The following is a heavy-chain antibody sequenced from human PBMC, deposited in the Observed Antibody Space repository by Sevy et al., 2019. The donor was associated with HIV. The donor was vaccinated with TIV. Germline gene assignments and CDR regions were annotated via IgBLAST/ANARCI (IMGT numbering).Heavy chain of an antibody. V-gene: IGHV3-7*01. D-gene: IGHD6-13*01. J-gene: IGHJ4*02. CDR1: GFSLNSYW. CDR2: IKQDGSVK. CDR3: VRAIAADGGF. Sequence: GGSLRLSCAASGFSLNSYWMSWVRQAPGKGLEWVANIKQDGSVKYYVDSVKGRFTISRDNPRNLLYLQMNGLRAEDTALYYCVRAIAADGGFWGQGTLVTVSS.